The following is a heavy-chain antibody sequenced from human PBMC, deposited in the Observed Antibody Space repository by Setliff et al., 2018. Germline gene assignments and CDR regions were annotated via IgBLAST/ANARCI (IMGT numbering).Heavy chain of an antibody. D-gene: IGHD6-25*01. CDR3: ARDSHRLTTDPLFDH. V-gene: IGHV4-61*02. J-gene: IGHJ4*02. Sequence: SDTLSLTCTVSGDSLSSGSYFWTWIRQPAGKGLEWIGRVYKSGTTNYSPALKSRVTLSIDTSSNEFSLNLRSVTAADTAIYYCARDSHRLTTDPLFDHWGQGALVTVSS. CDR1: GDSLSSGSYF. CDR2: VYKSGTT.